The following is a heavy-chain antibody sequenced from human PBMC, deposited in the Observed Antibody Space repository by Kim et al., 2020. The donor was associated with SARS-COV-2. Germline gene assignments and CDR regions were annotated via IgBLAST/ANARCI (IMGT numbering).Heavy chain of an antibody. CDR1: GGSFSGYY. V-gene: IGHV4-34*01. CDR2: INHSGST. CDR3: ARGPNRLRWQGRVDY. J-gene: IGHJ4*02. D-gene: IGHD4-17*01. Sequence: SETLSLTCAVYGGSFSGYYWSWIRQPPGKGLEWIGEINHSGSTNYNPSLKSRVTISVDTSKNQFSLKLSSVTAADTAVYYCARGPNRLRWQGRVDYWGQGTLVTVSS.